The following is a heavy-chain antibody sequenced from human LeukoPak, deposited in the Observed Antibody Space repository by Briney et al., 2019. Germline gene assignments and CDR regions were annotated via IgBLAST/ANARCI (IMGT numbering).Heavy chain of an antibody. D-gene: IGHD3-10*01. CDR2: INHSGST. CDR1: GGSFSGYY. J-gene: IGHJ4*02. V-gene: IGHV4-34*01. Sequence: PSETLSLTCAVCGGSFSGYYWRWIRQPPGKGLEWIGEINHSGSTNYNPSLKSRVTISVDTSNNQFSLKLSSVTAADTAVYYCAILPVYGSGRFDYWGQGTLVTVSS. CDR3: AILPVYGSGRFDY.